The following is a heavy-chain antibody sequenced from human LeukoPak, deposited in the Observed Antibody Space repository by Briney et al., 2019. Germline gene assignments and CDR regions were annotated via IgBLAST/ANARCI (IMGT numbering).Heavy chain of an antibody. J-gene: IGHJ4*02. CDR3: ARQLPTAAADTRGYFDY. CDR2: LFYGENT. Sequence: SETLSLTCTVSGGSISPISSSTYYWGWIRQAPGKGLEWIGSLFYGENTHYDPFLKSRATLSVDASNNQFSLKLTSVTAADAAVYFCARQLPTAAADTRGYFDYWGQGTVVTVSS. V-gene: IGHV4-39*01. CDR1: GGSISPISSSTYY. D-gene: IGHD6-25*01.